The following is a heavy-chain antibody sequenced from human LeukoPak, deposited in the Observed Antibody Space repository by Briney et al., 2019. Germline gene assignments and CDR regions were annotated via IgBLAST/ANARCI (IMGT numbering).Heavy chain of an antibody. CDR3: ARMELYSSGPINKILKDAFDI. Sequence: SGTLSLTCAVSGDSISSSDWWSWVRQSPGKGLEWTGEIYHSGSTNYNPSLKSRVTISVDKSKKQFSLKLSSVTAADTAVYYCARMELYSSGPINKILKDAFDIWGQGTMVTVSS. CDR1: GDSISSSDW. J-gene: IGHJ3*02. CDR2: IYHSGST. D-gene: IGHD6-19*01. V-gene: IGHV4-4*02.